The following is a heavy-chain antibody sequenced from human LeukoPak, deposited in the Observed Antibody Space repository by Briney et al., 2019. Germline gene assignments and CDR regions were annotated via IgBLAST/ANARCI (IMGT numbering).Heavy chain of an antibody. J-gene: IGHJ4*02. CDR2: INSDGSSI. CDR3: GAKVGATYGY. Sequence: HPGGSLRLSCVASGFTFGSYWMHWVRQAPGKGLVWVSRINSDGSSITYADSVKGRFTISRDNAKNTLYLQMNSLRVEDTAVYYCGAKVGATYGYWGQGTLVTVSS. D-gene: IGHD1-26*01. V-gene: IGHV3-74*01. CDR1: GFTFGSYW.